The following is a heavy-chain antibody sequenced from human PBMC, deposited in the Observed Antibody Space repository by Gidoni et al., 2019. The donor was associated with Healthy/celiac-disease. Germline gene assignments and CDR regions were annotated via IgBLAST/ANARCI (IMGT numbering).Heavy chain of an antibody. CDR3: ARDLTDRVAGTWYYYYGMDV. Sequence: QFQLVQSGAEVKKPGSSVKVTCKASGRTFSSYALSWVGKAPGQGLAWMGRIIPILGTANDTQKSQGRDTITSEKSTSTAYMELSSLRSEDTAVYYCARDLTDRVAGTWYYYYGMDVWGQGTTVTVSS. D-gene: IGHD6-19*01. V-gene: IGHV1-69*04. CDR2: IIPILGTA. CDR1: GRTFSSYA. J-gene: IGHJ6*02.